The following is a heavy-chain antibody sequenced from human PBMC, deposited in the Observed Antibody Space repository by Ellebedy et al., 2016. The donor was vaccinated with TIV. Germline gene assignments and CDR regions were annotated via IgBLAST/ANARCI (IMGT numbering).Heavy chain of an antibody. CDR2: ISSWSNTI. CDR1: GFTFRTYS. CDR3: ARDIAAVPAAITDY. J-gene: IGHJ4*02. V-gene: IGHV3-48*02. Sequence: GGSLRLSXAASGFTFRTYSMNWVRQAPGKGLEWVAYISSWSNTIYYADSVKGRFTISRDNVKNSLYLQMNSLRDDDTAVYYCARDIAAVPAAITDYWGQGTLVTVSS. D-gene: IGHD2-2*02.